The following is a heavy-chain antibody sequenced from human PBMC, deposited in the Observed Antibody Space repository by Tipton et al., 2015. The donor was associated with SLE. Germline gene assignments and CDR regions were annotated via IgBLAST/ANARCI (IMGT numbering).Heavy chain of an antibody. D-gene: IGHD3-10*01. V-gene: IGHV4-39*07. CDR3: ARDYFVSGSYYKYYYYGMDV. CDR1: GGSISSTSYY. J-gene: IGHJ6*02. CDR2: IYYSGST. Sequence: TLSLTCTVSGGSISSTSYYWGWIRQPPGKGLEWIGSIYYSGSTYYNPSLKSRVTISVDTSKNQFSLKLSSVTAADTAVYYCARDYFVSGSYYKYYYYGMDVWGQGTTVTVSS.